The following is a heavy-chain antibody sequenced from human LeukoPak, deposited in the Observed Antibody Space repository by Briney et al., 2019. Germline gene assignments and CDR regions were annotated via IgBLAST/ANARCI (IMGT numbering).Heavy chain of an antibody. Sequence: GGSLSLSCAASGFTFSSYAMHWVRQAPGKGLEWVAVISYDGSNKYYADSVKGRFTISRDNSKNTLYLQMNSLRAEDTAVYYCARDRNRIGYYYGMDVWGQGTTVTVSS. CDR1: GFTFSSYA. D-gene: IGHD1-14*01. J-gene: IGHJ6*02. CDR2: ISYDGSNK. CDR3: ARDRNRIGYYYGMDV. V-gene: IGHV3-30-3*01.